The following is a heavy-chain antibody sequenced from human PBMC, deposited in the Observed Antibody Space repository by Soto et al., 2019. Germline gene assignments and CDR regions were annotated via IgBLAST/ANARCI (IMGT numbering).Heavy chain of an antibody. D-gene: IGHD5-12*01. CDR1: GFTFSSYG. J-gene: IGHJ2*01. CDR3: SKVGCCYEHLWYFAL. Sequence: GGSLRLSCAASGFTFSSYGMHWVRQAPGKGLEWVAVISYDGSNKYYADSVKGRFTISRDNSKNTLYLLMNRLRAEDPVVYYSSKVGCCYEHLWYFALWGRGTLVTVSS. CDR2: ISYDGSNK. V-gene: IGHV3-30*18.